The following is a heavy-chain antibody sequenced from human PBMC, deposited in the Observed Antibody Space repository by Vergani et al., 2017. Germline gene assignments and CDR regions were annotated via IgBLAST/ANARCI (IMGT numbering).Heavy chain of an antibody. J-gene: IGHJ4*02. D-gene: IGHD2-2*01. CDR1: GGSISSYY. CDR3: TRDRDIVVVPAAMNY. V-gene: IGHV3-49*05. Sequence: VQLQESGPGLVKPSETLSLTCTVSGGSISSYYWSWIRQPPGKGLEWVGFIRSKAYGGTTEYAASVKGRFTISRDDSKSIAYLQMNSLKTEDTAVYYCTRDRDIVVVPAAMNYWGQGTLVTVSS. CDR2: IRSKAYGGTT.